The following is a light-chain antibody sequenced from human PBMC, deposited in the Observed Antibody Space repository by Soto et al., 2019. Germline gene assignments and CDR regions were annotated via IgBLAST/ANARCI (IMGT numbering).Light chain of an antibody. CDR1: SSDVGGYNY. CDR3: SSYTSSSTYV. CDR2: EVN. V-gene: IGLV2-14*01. Sequence: QSALTQPASVSGSPGQSITISCTGTSSDVGGYNYVSWYQQYPGKAPKVMIYEVNTRPSGVSNRFSGSNSGNTASLTISGLQAEDEADYYCSSYTSSSTYVFGTGTKLTVL. J-gene: IGLJ1*01.